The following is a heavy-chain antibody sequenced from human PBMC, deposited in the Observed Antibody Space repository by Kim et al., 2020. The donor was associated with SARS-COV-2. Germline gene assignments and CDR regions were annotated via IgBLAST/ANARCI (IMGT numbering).Heavy chain of an antibody. D-gene: IGHD6-13*01. V-gene: IGHV3-11*01. Sequence: GGSLRLSCAASGFTFSDYYMSWIRQAPGKGLEWVSYISSSGSTIYYADSVKGRFTISRDNAKNSLYLQMNSLRAEDTAVYYCARGQHSSSWPRVDAFDIWGQGTMVTVSS. CDR3: ARGQHSSSWPRVDAFDI. CDR1: GFTFSDYY. CDR2: ISSSGSTI. J-gene: IGHJ3*02.